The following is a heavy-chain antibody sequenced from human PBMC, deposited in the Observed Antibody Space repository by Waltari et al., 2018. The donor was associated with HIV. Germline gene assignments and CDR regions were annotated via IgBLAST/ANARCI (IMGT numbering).Heavy chain of an antibody. CDR2: IYPDDSDA. J-gene: IGHJ4*02. D-gene: IGHD1-1*01. CDR1: GYIFSDHW. V-gene: IGHV5-51*01. CDR3: ARQKESRLDD. Sequence: EVQLVQSGAEVKQPGESLKISCKASGYIFSDHWIGWVRQPPGKGLEWMGSIYPDDSDARYSPSFQGHIRFSVDRSTSTAYVQWTSVKTSDTAVYYCARQKESRLDDWGQGTQVTVSS.